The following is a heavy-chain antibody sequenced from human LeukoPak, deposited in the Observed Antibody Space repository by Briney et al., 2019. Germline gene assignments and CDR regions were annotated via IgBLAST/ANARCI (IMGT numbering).Heavy chain of an antibody. V-gene: IGHV3-23*01. CDR3: ARRGGSSRSSFDF. J-gene: IGHJ4*02. CDR1: GFNFQHYA. Sequence: GGSLRLSCAASGFNFQHYAMNWVRQAPGKGPEWVSGISGFGGSTYYAPSVKDRFAISRDNSGNALFLRLTNLRVEDSALYYCARRGGSSRSSFDFWGQGTWVGVSS. CDR2: ISGFGGST. D-gene: IGHD2-15*01.